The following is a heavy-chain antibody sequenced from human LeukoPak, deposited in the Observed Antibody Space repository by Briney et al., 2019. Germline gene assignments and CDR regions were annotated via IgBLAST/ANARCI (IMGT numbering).Heavy chain of an antibody. CDR2: ISGSGDGT. D-gene: IGHD2-15*01. Sequence: GGSLRLSCEASGFIFRSFTMSWVRQAPGKGLEWVSSISGSGDGTHYADTVKGRFTISRDNSKTMLYLQMRSLRADDTAVYYCARDTISCSGGTCYENWLDPWGQGTLVTVSS. CDR1: GFIFRSFT. CDR3: ARDTISCSGGTCYENWLDP. J-gene: IGHJ5*02. V-gene: IGHV3-23*01.